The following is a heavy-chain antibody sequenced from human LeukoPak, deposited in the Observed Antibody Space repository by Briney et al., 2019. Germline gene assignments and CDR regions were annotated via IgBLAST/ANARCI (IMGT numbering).Heavy chain of an antibody. Sequence: ASVKVSCKASGFTFTSYYMHWVRQAPGQGLEWMGIINPSGGSGSASCAQKFQGRVTMTRDTSTSTVYMELSSLRSEDTAVYFCARDKSGNDCFDPWGQGTLVTVSS. CDR3: ARDKSGNDCFDP. D-gene: IGHD5-12*01. CDR1: GFTFTSYY. CDR2: INPSGGSGSA. J-gene: IGHJ5*02. V-gene: IGHV1-46*01.